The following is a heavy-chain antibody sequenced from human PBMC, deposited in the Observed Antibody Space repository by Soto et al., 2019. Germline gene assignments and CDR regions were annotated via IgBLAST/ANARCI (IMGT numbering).Heavy chain of an antibody. CDR1: GYTLTTFF. J-gene: IGHJ6*02. CDR3: ARDAIVAGATTGMDV. D-gene: IGHD1-26*01. V-gene: IGHV1-46*01. CDR2: LNPGYPAGRST. Sequence: QVQLVQSGAEVKKPGASVKVSCKASGYTLTTFFMHWVRQAPGQGLEWMGVLNPGYPAGRSTTYAVTFQGRLTMTTDTSTSPVYKELSRLRSDDSAVYYCARDAIVAGATTGMDVWGQGTTVTVSS.